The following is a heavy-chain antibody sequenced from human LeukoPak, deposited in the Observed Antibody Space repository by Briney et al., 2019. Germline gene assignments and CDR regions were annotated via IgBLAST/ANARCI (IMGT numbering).Heavy chain of an antibody. CDR1: RFTFNYYG. V-gene: IGHV3-30*18. J-gene: IGHJ6*02. Sequence: GGSLRLSCEASRFTFNYYGMHWLRQAPGKGLEWVALTSFDGSKTYYGDSVKGRFTISRDNPKNTLYLQMDSLKSEDTAVYYCAKTKGSGSPLSSYGMDVWGQGTTVIVSS. CDR3: AKTKGSGSPLSSYGMDV. D-gene: IGHD3-10*01. CDR2: TSFDGSKT.